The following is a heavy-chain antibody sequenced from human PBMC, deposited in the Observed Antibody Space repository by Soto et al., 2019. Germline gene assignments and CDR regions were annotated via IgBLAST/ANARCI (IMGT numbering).Heavy chain of an antibody. Sequence: GEALKISWQASGYSFTAYWITWVRQMPGKGVELMATIDPSDSYVDYSPSFRGHVTFSVDRSITTVYLQWNSLKASDSAMYFCTRRASSSFYHFDXWGQGALVTVSX. CDR1: GYSFTAYW. J-gene: IGHJ4*02. CDR3: TRRASSSFYHFDX. D-gene: IGHD2-2*01. CDR2: IDPSDSYV. V-gene: IGHV5-10-1*01.